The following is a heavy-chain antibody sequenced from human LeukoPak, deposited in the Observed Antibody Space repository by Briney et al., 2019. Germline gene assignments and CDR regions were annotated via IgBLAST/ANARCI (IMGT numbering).Heavy chain of an antibody. J-gene: IGHJ4*02. V-gene: IGHV3-30*04. CDR1: GFTFSSYA. CDR2: ISYDGSNK. D-gene: IGHD5-18*01. Sequence: GGSLRLSCAASGFTFSSYAMSWVRQAPGKGLEWVAVISYDGSNKYYADSVKGRFTISRDNSKNTLYLQMNSLRAEDTAVYYCARRYGPLDYWGQGTLVTVSS. CDR3: ARRYGPLDY.